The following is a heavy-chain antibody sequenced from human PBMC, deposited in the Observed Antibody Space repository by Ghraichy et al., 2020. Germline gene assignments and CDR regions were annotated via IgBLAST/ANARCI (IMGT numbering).Heavy chain of an antibody. CDR2: INPANGGK. J-gene: IGHJ4*02. V-gene: IGHV1-2*06. CDR3: ARDRDSRGQDY. D-gene: IGHD3-22*01. Sequence: LKNMGRINPANGGKNYGQKFQGRVTMTWDSSISTAYMELSSLTSDDTAVYYCARDRDSRGQDYWGQGALITV.